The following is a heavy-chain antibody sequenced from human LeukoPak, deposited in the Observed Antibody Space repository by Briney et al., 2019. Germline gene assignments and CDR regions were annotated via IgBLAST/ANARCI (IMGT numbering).Heavy chain of an antibody. CDR1: GFEFGTYA. CDR3: VKGASSWRGYYEN. J-gene: IGHJ4*02. CDR2: ISGSAGST. Sequence: PGGSLRLSCAASGFEFGTYAMTWVRQAPGKGLEWVSTISGSAGSTNYADSVRGRFTISRDNSKNALYLQMTSLRAEDTAVYYCVKGASSWRGYYENWGQGTLVTVSS. V-gene: IGHV3-23*01. D-gene: IGHD6-13*01.